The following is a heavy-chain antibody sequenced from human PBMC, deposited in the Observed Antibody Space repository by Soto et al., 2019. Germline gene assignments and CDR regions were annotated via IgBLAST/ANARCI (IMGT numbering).Heavy chain of an antibody. CDR1: GGTFSSYA. V-gene: IGHV1-69*01. D-gene: IGHD1-26*01. Sequence: QVQLVQSGAEVKKPGSSVKVSCKASGGTFSSYAISWVRQAPGQGLEWMGGIIPILGTANYAQKFQGRVTITADESTSTAYMELSSLRSEDTAVYYCARDAARGSSSVGLNWFDPWGQGTLVTVSS. CDR3: ARDAARGSSSVGLNWFDP. CDR2: IIPILGTA. J-gene: IGHJ5*02.